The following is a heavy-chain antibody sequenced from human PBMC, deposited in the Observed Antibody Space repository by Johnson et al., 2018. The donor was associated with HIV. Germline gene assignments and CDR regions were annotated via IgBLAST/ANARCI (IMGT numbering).Heavy chain of an antibody. V-gene: IGHV3-23*04. J-gene: IGHJ3*02. CDR2: ISGSGGST. CDR1: GFAFSSYA. CDR3: AKGRYSSSWYLAGAFDI. D-gene: IGHD6-13*01. Sequence: VQLVESGGGLVQPGGSLRLSCAASGFAFSSYAMTWVRQAPGKGLEWVSAISGSGGSTYYADSVKGQFTLSRDNSKNTLYLQMNSLRAEDTAIYYCAKGRYSSSWYLAGAFDIWGQGTMVTVSS.